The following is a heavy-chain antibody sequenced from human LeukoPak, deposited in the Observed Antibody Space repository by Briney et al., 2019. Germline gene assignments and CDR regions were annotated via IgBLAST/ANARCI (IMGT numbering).Heavy chain of an antibody. CDR2: MNPNSGNT. V-gene: IGHV1-8*01. CDR3: ARGVGTKLLWFGESSHIDY. D-gene: IGHD3-10*01. Sequence: GASVKVSCKASRYTFTSYDINWVRQATGQGLEWMGWMNPNSGNTGYAQKFQGRVTMTRNTSISTAYMELSSLRSEDTAVYYCARGVGTKLLWFGESSHIDYWGQGTLVTVSS. CDR1: RYTFTSYD. J-gene: IGHJ4*02.